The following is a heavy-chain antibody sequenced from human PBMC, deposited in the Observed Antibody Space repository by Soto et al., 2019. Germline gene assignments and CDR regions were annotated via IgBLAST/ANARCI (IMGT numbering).Heavy chain of an antibody. CDR1: GFTFSSYA. J-gene: IGHJ4*02. CDR2: ISGSGFGT. V-gene: IGHV3-23*01. Sequence: GGSLRLYCAASGFTFSSYAMSWVRQAPGKGLEWVSTISGSGFGTYYADSMKGRFTISRDNSKNTLYLQMYSLRVEDTAVYYCARESDHWGQGTLVTVSS. CDR3: ARESDH.